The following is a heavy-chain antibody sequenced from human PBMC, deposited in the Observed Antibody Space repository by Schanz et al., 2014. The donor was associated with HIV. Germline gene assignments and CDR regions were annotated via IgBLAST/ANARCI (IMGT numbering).Heavy chain of an antibody. CDR1: GYTFTGYY. CDR2: FNPNSGGR. CDR3: ARDLRASSVASLDY. J-gene: IGHJ4*02. V-gene: IGHV1-2*02. D-gene: IGHD3-22*01. Sequence: QVQLVQSGAEVKKPGASVKVSCKASGYTFTGYYLHWIRQAPGQGLEWMGWFNPNSGGRIYPQKFEGRVTMTRDTSISTAYMELSSLRYDDTAVYYCARDLRASSVASLDYWGQGTLVTVSS.